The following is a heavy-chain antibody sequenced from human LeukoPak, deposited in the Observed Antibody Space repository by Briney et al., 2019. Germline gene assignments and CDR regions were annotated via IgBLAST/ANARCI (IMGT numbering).Heavy chain of an antibody. V-gene: IGHV4-34*01. CDR1: GGSFSGYY. D-gene: IGHD6-19*01. J-gene: IGHJ3*02. CDR3: ARVRPRSIAVAARNAFDI. Sequence: SETLSLTCAVYGGSFSGYYWSWICQPPGKGLEWIGEVNHSGSTTYNPSLKSRVTISGDTSKNQLSLKLSSVTAADTAVYYCARVRPRSIAVAARNAFDIWGQGTMVTVSS. CDR2: VNHSGST.